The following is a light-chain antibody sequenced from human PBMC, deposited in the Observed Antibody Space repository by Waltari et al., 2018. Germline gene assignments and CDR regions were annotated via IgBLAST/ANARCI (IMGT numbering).Light chain of an antibody. CDR2: DAF. CDR1: HSIGSY. J-gene: IGKJ4*01. Sequence: EIVLTQSPATLSLSPGERATLSCRASHSIGSYLAWYQQKPGKAPRLLIFDAFQWAPGIPARFSGSGSGTDFILTISSLEPQDFAVYYCQQRANWPPLTFGGGTKVEIK. CDR3: QQRANWPPLT. V-gene: IGKV3-11*01.